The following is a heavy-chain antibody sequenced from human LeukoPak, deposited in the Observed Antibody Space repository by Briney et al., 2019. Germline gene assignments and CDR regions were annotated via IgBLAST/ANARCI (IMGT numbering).Heavy chain of an antibody. D-gene: IGHD1-26*01. J-gene: IGHJ4*02. CDR1: GDSISSGSYS. CDR2: IYFSGST. CDR3: ARDLSGSFDY. V-gene: IGHV4-61*02. Sequence: SETLSLTCTVSGDSISSGSYSWNWIRQPAGKGPEWIGRIYFSGSTNYNPSLKSRVTISVDTSKNQFSLKLSSVTAADTAVYYCARDLSGSFDYWGQGTLVTVSS.